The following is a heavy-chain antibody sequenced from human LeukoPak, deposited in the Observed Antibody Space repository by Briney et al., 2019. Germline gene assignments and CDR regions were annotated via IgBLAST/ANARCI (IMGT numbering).Heavy chain of an antibody. CDR3: ASAVGIPKSGSYYVPYYYSMDV. J-gene: IGHJ6*03. CDR2: IGTAGDT. D-gene: IGHD1-26*01. CDR1: GFTFSSYD. Sequence: PGGSLRLSCAASGFTFSSYDMHWVRQATGKGLEWVSAIGTAGDTYYPGSVKGRFTISRENAKNSLYLQMNSLRAGDTAVYYCASAVGIPKSGSYYVPYYYSMDVWGKGTTVTVSS. V-gene: IGHV3-13*01.